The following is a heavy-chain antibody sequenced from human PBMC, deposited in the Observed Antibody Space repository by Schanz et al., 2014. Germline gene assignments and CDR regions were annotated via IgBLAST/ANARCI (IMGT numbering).Heavy chain of an antibody. J-gene: IGHJ4*02. V-gene: IGHV3-53*01. Sequence: EVQLVESGGGLIHPGGSLRLSCAVSGFTVSTNYMTWVRQAPGKGLECVSVLYTGGSTFYAESVRGRFFISRDSSKNTLFLHMNSLRAEDTAVYYCVRDPGGTKTHGLWGQGTLVTVSS. CDR2: LYTGGST. D-gene: IGHD2-15*01. CDR3: VRDPGGTKTHGL. CDR1: GFTVSTNY.